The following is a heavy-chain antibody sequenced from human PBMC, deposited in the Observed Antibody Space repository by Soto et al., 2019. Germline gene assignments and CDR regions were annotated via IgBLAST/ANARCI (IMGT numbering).Heavy chain of an antibody. D-gene: IGHD3-22*01. CDR3: RYYNVSSGYYSDY. Sequence: PGGSLRLSCAASGFTFSSYGMHWVRQAPGKGLEGVAVISYDGSNKYYADSVKGRFTISRDNFKNTRYLQMNSLRAEDTAVYYFRYYNVSSGYYSDYWGQGTLVNVSS. J-gene: IGHJ4*02. V-gene: IGHV3-30*03. CDR2: ISYDGSNK. CDR1: GFTFSSYG.